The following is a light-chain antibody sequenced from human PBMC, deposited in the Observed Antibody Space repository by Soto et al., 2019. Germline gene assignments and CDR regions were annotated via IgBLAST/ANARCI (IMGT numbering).Light chain of an antibody. CDR2: KVS. J-gene: IGLJ1*01. V-gene: IGLV2-14*01. CDR1: SSDIGAYNS. Sequence: QSALTQPASVSGSPGQSITISCTGTSSDIGAYNSVSWYQQHPGKAPKLMIYKVSNRPSGVSNRFSASKSGNTASLTISGLQAEDEADYYCSSRTTSSPYVFGTGTKVTVL. CDR3: SSRTTSSPYV.